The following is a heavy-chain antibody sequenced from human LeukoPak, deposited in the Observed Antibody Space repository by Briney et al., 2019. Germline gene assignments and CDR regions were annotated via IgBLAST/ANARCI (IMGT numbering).Heavy chain of an antibody. D-gene: IGHD3-9*01. CDR2: VYYTGST. Sequence: PSETLSLTCTVSGASVSDSLSYWGWVRQPPGKGLEWVANVYYTGSTYYNPSLKSRVTMSVDTSKNQFSLKMTSVTAADTAIYYCARLTKGRYFDYIFAFWGQGILVTVSP. J-gene: IGHJ4*02. CDR3: ARLTKGRYFDYIFAF. CDR1: GASVSDSLSY. V-gene: IGHV4-39*01.